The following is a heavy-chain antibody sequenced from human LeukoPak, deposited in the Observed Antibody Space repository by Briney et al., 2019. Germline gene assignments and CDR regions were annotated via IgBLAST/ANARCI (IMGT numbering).Heavy chain of an antibody. CDR2: IYPGDSDT. CDR1: GYSFTSYW. J-gene: IGHJ4*02. Sequence: GESLKISCKGSGYSFTSYWIGWVRQMPGKGLEWMGIIYPGDSDTRYSPSFQGQVTISADKSVSTAYLQWSSLKASDTAMYYCARRNGHSSGSYYFDYWGQGTLVTVSS. D-gene: IGHD6-19*01. CDR3: ARRNGHSSGSYYFDY. V-gene: IGHV5-51*01.